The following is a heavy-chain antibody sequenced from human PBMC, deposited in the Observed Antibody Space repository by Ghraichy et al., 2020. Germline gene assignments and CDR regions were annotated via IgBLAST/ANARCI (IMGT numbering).Heavy chain of an antibody. V-gene: IGHV1-24*01. CDR2: FDPEDGET. Sequence: ASVKVSCKVSGYTLTELSMHWVRQAPGKGLEWMGGFDPEDGETIYAQKFQGRVTMTEDTSTDTAYMELSSLRSEDTAVYYCATDTAMVTPYYFDYWGQGTLVTVSS. CDR3: ATDTAMVTPYYFDY. D-gene: IGHD5-18*01. CDR1: GYTLTELS. J-gene: IGHJ4*02.